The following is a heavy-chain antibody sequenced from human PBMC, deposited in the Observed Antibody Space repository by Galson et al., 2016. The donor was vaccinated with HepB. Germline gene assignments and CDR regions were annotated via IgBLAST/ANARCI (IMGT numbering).Heavy chain of an antibody. CDR3: AKDGGYTVTTFHYYGMDV. V-gene: IGHV3-30*18. CDR2: ISYDGSNK. CDR1: GFMFSTYG. Sequence: SLRLSCAASGFMFSTYGMHWVRQAPGKGLEWVAVISYDGSNKFYADSVKGRFTISRDNSKNTLYLLMNSLRTEDTAVYYCAKDGGYTVTTFHYYGMDVWGQGTTVTVSS. D-gene: IGHD4-11*01. J-gene: IGHJ6*02.